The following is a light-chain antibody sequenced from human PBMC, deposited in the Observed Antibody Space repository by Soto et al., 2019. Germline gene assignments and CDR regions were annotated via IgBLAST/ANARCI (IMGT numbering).Light chain of an antibody. J-gene: IGKJ1*01. CDR1: QSVSSTF. Sequence: EIVLTQSPDTLSLSPGERATLSCRASQSVSSTFLAWYQQKPGQAPRVLIYGSSVRAAGIPDRFSGSGSGTDFTLTISRLEPEDFAVYYCQQYDSSRTFGQGTQVEMK. V-gene: IGKV3-20*01. CDR2: GSS. CDR3: QQYDSSRT.